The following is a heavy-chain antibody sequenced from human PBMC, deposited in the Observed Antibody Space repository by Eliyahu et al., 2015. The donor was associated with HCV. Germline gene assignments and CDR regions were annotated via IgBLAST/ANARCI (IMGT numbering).Heavy chain of an antibody. CDR2: ISYDGSNK. D-gene: IGHD7-27*01. CDR3: AKVFDEMTGDGGYFDY. Sequence: QVQLVESGGGVVQXGRSLRLSCXASGFTFSSYGMHWXXQAPGKGXXWVAVISYDGSNKYYADSVKGRFTISRDNSKNTLYLQMNSLRAEDTAVYYCAKVFDEMTGDGGYFDYWGQGTLVTVSS. CDR1: GFTFSSYG. V-gene: IGHV3-30*18. J-gene: IGHJ4*02.